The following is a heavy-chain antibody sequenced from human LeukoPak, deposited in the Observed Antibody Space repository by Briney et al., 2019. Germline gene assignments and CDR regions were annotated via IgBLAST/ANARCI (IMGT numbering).Heavy chain of an antibody. V-gene: IGHV1-2*02. CDR2: INPNSGGT. CDR1: GSTFTGYY. CDR3: ARVPSYYYFDS. D-gene: IGHD3-10*01. Sequence: ASVKVSCKASGSTFTGYYMHWVRQAPGQGLEWMGWINPNSGGTNYAQKFQGRVTMTRDTSISTAYMYLDRLRFDDTAVYYCARVPSYYYFDSWGQGTLVTVSS. J-gene: IGHJ4*02.